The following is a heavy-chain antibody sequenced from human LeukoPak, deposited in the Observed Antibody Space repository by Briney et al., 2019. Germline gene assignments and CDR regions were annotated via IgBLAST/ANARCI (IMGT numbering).Heavy chain of an antibody. Sequence: GGSLRLSCAASGFTVSSNYMSWVRQAPGKGLEWVSVIYSGGSTYYADSVKGRFTISRDNSKNTLYLQMNSLRAEDTAVYYCAAGSTNCYSCGWFDPWGQGTLVTVSS. CDR1: GFTVSSNY. J-gene: IGHJ5*02. V-gene: IGHV3-66*01. D-gene: IGHD2-2*01. CDR3: AAGSTNCYSCGWFDP. CDR2: IYSGGST.